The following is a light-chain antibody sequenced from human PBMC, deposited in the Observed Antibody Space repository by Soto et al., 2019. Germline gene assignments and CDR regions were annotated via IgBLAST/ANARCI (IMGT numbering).Light chain of an antibody. CDR1: QSISSY. CDR2: AAS. J-gene: IGKJ1*01. V-gene: IGKV1-39*01. CDR3: QQSYSTWP. Sequence: DIQMTPSRSSLSASVGDRVTITCRASQSISSYLNWYQQKPGKAPKLLIYAASSLQSGVPSRFSGSGSGTDFTLTISSLQPEDFATYYCQQSYSTWPFGQGTKVDIK.